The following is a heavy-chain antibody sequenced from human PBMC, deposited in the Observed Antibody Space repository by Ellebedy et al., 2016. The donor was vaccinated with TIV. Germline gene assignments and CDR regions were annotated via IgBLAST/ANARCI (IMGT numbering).Heavy chain of an antibody. Sequence: PGGSLRLSCTTSGFSFGDHGMSWFRQAPGKGLEWVSFIRSKVYGELTNYSASVEGRFSISRDDHKSIAYLQMNSLETGDTASYCCVRDGRGYSNSYFDDWGQGTLVTVSS. CDR1: GFSFGDHG. J-gene: IGHJ4*02. CDR3: VRDGRGYSNSYFDD. V-gene: IGHV3-49*03. CDR2: IRSKVYGELT. D-gene: IGHD5-18*01.